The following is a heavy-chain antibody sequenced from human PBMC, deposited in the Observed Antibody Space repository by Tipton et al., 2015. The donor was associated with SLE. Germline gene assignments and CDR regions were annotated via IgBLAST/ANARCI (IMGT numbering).Heavy chain of an antibody. D-gene: IGHD7-27*01. J-gene: IGHJ3*02. CDR1: GGSIRSYY. V-gene: IGHV4-59*01. CDR2: IYYSGST. Sequence: TLSLTCTVSGGSIRSYYWSWIRQPPGKGLEWIGYIYYSGSTNYNPSLKSRVTISVDTSKNQFSLKLSSVTAADTAVYYCARDLTGEAAFDIWGQGTMATVSS. CDR3: ARDLTGEAAFDI.